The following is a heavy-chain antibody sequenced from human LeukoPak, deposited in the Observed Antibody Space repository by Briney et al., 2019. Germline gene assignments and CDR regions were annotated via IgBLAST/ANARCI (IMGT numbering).Heavy chain of an antibody. CDR3: ARDKKPPFTVTMYVGDDADDAFDI. Sequence: PGGSLRLSCAASGFTFDDYAMHWVRQAPGKGLEWVSGISWNSGSIGYADSVKGRFTISRDNAKNSLYLQMNSLRAEDTALYYCARDKKPPFTVTMYVGDDADDAFDIWGQGTMVTVSS. V-gene: IGHV3-9*01. J-gene: IGHJ3*02. D-gene: IGHD4-17*01. CDR1: GFTFDDYA. CDR2: ISWNSGSI.